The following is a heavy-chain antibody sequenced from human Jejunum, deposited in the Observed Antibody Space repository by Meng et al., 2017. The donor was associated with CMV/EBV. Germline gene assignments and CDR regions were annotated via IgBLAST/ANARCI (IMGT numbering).Heavy chain of an antibody. V-gene: IGHV3-74*01. CDR2: ITDDGTT. CDR3: TGLDY. Sequence: EVHGVESGGGLVQPGGSLRLSCAASGFNFRNYWMHWVRQEPGKGPLWVSRITDDGTTNYADFVQGRFTISRDNAKNTVYLQMNSLRAEDTGIYYCTGLDYWGQGTLVTVSS. CDR1: GFNFRNYW. J-gene: IGHJ4*02.